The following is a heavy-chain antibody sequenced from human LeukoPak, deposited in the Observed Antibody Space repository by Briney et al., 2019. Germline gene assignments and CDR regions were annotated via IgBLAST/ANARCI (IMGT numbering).Heavy chain of an antibody. CDR1: GFTFSSYA. Sequence: QPGGSLRLSCAASGFTFSSYAMSWVRQAPGKGLEWVSCISGSGGSTYYADSVKGRFTISRDNSKNTLYLQMNSLRAEDTAVYYCAKAGYCSGGSCYLAENYWGQGTLVTVSS. D-gene: IGHD2-15*01. J-gene: IGHJ4*02. CDR2: ISGSGGST. CDR3: AKAGYCSGGSCYLAENY. V-gene: IGHV3-23*01.